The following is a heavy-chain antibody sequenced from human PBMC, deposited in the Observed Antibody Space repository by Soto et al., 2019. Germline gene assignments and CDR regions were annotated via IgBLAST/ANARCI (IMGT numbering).Heavy chain of an antibody. Sequence: QVQLVQSGAEVKKPGSSVKVSCKAAGGSFASYAITWLRQAPGQGLEWMGGIIPLFNTTTYAQKFQDRVTINADEATNTAYMQLSSLRSEDTAVYYCAREYSYGSGTYFDYWGQGTLVIVSS. CDR3: AREYSYGSGTYFDY. J-gene: IGHJ4*02. CDR2: IIPLFNTT. V-gene: IGHV1-69*01. CDR1: GGSFASYA. D-gene: IGHD3-10*01.